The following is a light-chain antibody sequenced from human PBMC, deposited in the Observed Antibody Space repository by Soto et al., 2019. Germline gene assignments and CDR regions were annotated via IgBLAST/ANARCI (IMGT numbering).Light chain of an antibody. CDR3: QQRYSWLRV. J-gene: IGKJ1*01. CDR2: SGY. V-gene: IGKV3-11*01. CDR1: QSVSSS. Sequence: FVVTQSPYTLSLSPGETATISWRASQSVSSSVAWYQHKPGQSPRLVVYSGYKRSPGIPARFSGSGSGTDFTLTISSLESDDFAIYYCQQRYSWLRVFGPGTKVDIK.